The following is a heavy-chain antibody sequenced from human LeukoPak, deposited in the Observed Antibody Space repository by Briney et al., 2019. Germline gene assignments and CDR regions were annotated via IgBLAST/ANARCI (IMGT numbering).Heavy chain of an antibody. D-gene: IGHD3-10*01. Sequence: SVKVSCKASGGTFGRYAISWVRQAPGQGLEWMGRIIPIVDIANYAQKFQGRVTLTADKSTSTAYMELSSLRSEDTAVYYCARDYYVSGSYSSDYWGQGTLVTVSS. CDR2: IIPIVDIA. CDR3: ARDYYVSGSYSSDY. V-gene: IGHV1-69*04. J-gene: IGHJ4*02. CDR1: GGTFGRYA.